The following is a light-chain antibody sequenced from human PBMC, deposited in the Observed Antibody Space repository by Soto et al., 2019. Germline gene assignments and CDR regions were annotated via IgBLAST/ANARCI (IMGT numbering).Light chain of an antibody. Sequence: QAVVTQETSLTVSPGGTVTLTCGSSTGAVTSGLYPYWFQQKPGQVPRTLIYDTTYKHSWTPARFSGSLLGGKAALTLSGAQPEGEADYFCSLFHPTARVLGGGTKLTVL. V-gene: IGLV7-46*01. CDR1: TGAVTSGLY. CDR2: DTT. CDR3: SLFHPTARV. J-gene: IGLJ3*02.